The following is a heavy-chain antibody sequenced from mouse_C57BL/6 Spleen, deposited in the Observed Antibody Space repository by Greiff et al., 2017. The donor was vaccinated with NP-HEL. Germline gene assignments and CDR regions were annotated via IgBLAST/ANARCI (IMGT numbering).Heavy chain of an antibody. CDR3: ARWGRDYFDY. J-gene: IGHJ2*01. Sequence: ASGYTFTSYWMHWVKQRPGQGLEWIGNINPSNGGTNYNEKFKSKATLTVDKSSSTAYMQLSSLTSEDSAVYYCARWGRDYFDYWGQGTTLTVSS. V-gene: IGHV1-53*01. CDR2: INPSNGGT. CDR1: GYTFTSYW. D-gene: IGHD1-1*01.